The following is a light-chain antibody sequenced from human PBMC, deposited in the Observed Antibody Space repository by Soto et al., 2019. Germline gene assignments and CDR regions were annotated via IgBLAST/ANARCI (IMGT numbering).Light chain of an antibody. V-gene: IGKV1-5*03. CDR1: QTISSW. CDR2: KAS. Sequence: DIQMTQSPSTLSGSVGDRFTITCRASQTISSWLAWYQQKPGKAPKLLIYKASTLKSGVPSRFSGSGSGTEFTLTISSLQPEDFATYYCQQLNSYPITCGQGTRREIK. CDR3: QQLNSYPIT. J-gene: IGKJ5*01.